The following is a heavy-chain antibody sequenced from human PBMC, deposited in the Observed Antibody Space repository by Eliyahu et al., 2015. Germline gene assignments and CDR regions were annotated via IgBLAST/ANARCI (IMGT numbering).Heavy chain of an antibody. Sequence: QITLKESGPTXVKPTQTLMLTCTXSGFSLSTKXVNVGWLRQPPRKALEWLALIRWNDLEHYSPSLKSRLTITKDTSKNQVVLSLTNMDPVDTGTYYCARDLNWVFDYWGQGILVTVSS. CDR3: ARDLNWVFDY. D-gene: IGHD3/OR15-3a*01. V-gene: IGHV2-5*04. J-gene: IGHJ4*02. CDR1: GFSLSTKXVN. CDR2: IRWNDLE.